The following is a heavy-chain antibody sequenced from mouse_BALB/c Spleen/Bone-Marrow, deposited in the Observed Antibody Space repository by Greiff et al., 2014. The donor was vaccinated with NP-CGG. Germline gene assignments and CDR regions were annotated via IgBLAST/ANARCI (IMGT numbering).Heavy chain of an antibody. J-gene: IGHJ4*01. CDR2: IDTSDSCT. CDR3: ARGGHDFSLDY. V-gene: IGHV1-69*01. CDR1: GYTFTDNW. Sequence: VKLVESGAELGMPGASVKMSCKASGYTFTDNWIYWVKQRPGQGLEWIGAIDTSDSCTNYNQKFMGKASLIVDASSSTAYVQVSSLTSDDSAVYYCARGGHDFSLDYWGQETSVTVSS. D-gene: IGHD2-4*01.